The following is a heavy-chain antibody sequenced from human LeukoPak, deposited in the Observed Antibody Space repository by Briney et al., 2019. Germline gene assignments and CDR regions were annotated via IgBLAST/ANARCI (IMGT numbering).Heavy chain of an antibody. CDR1: GFTFSTYW. D-gene: IGHD3-3*01. J-gene: IGHJ5*02. CDR2: IKTDGSDK. V-gene: IGHV3-7*01. CDR3: AHYDFWSGYSFGT. Sequence: GGSLRLSCAVSGFTFSTYWMSWVRQAPGKGLEWVANIKTDGSDKYYADSVKGRFTISRDNAKNSLYLQMNSLGVEDTAVYYCAHYDFWSGYSFGTWGQGTLVTVSS.